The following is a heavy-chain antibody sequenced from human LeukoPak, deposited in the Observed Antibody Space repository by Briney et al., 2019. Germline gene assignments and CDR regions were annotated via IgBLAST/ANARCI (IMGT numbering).Heavy chain of an antibody. D-gene: IGHD5-18*01. V-gene: IGHV3-21*01. CDR2: ISGRSTYM. CDR1: GLTFSSHS. J-gene: IGHJ4*02. CDR3: ARDFGDSYGYSYFDY. Sequence: GGSLRLSCVASGLTFSSHSIIWIRQAPGMGLEWVSSISGRSTYMYYADSVKGRFTISRDNAKNSLYLQMNSLRAEDTAVYYCARDFGDSYGYSYFDYWGQGTLVTVSS.